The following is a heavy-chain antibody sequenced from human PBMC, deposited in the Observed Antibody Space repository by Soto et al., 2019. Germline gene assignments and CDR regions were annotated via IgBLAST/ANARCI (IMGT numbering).Heavy chain of an antibody. Sequence: QVQLVQSGAEVKEPGSSVKVSCKVSGGTFSSQTINWVRQVPGQGLEWMGSVIPIIGEGKYAQSFLGRVTITAERPTRTANRGLSSLISEDRAVYYCASPAVNDLDADSSAFDIWGQGTMVTVSS. CDR1: GGTFSSQT. J-gene: IGHJ3*02. D-gene: IGHD1-1*01. CDR2: VIPIIGEG. CDR3: ASPAVNDLDADSSAFDI. V-gene: IGHV1-69*02.